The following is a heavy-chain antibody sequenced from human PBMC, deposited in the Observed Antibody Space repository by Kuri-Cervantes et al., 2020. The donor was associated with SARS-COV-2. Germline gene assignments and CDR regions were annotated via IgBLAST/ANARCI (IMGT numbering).Heavy chain of an antibody. J-gene: IGHJ3*02. CDR3: ARGEGIVLVVYALAFDI. D-gene: IGHD2-8*02. CDR1: GGSFCGYY. Sequence: GSLRLSCAVYGGSFCGYYWSWIRQPPGKGLEWIGEINHSGSTNYNPSLKSRVTISVDTSKNQFSLKLSSVTAADTAVYYCARGEGIVLVVYALAFDIWGQGTMVTVSS. CDR2: INHSGST. V-gene: IGHV4-34*01.